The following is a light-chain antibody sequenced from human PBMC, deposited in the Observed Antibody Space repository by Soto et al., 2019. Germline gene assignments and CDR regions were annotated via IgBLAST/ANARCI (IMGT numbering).Light chain of an antibody. CDR3: QQCSNWLRA. CDR2: AAS. J-gene: IGKJ1*01. V-gene: IGKV3-11*01. Sequence: EIVLTQSPATLSLSPGERASLSCRASQNITNYLAWYQQKPGQAPRLLIYAASNRATGIPARFGGSGSATSFALTISSLEAEDFAVYYCQQCSNWLRAFGQRTKVEL. CDR1: QNITNY.